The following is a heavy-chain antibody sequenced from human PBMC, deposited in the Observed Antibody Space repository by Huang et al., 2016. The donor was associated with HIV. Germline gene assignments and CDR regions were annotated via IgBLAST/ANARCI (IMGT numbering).Heavy chain of an antibody. CDR1: GFTFSNAW. CDR2: SKSKTDGGTT. J-gene: IGHJ3*02. V-gene: IGHV3-15*01. D-gene: IGHD4-17*01. Sequence: EVQLVESGGGLVKPGGSLRLSCAASGFTFSNAWMSWGRQAPGKGLEWVGRSKSKTDGGTTDYAAPVKGRFTIARDDSKNTLYLQMNTLKTEDTAVYYCTTDRDYGDYVADAFDIWGQGTMVTVSS. CDR3: TTDRDYGDYVADAFDI.